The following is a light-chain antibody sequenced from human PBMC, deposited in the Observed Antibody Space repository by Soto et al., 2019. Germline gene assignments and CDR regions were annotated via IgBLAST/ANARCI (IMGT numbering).Light chain of an antibody. CDR1: SSNIGGQT. CDR2: SGH. Sequence: QSVLTQPPSVSGTPGQSVTISCSGSSSNIGGQTVSWYQQLPGTAPNLLIYSGHQRPSGVPDRFSASKSGSSASLAISGLQSEGEGDYYCAAWDESLNGQVFGGGTKVTVL. J-gene: IGLJ3*02. CDR3: AAWDESLNGQV. V-gene: IGLV1-44*01.